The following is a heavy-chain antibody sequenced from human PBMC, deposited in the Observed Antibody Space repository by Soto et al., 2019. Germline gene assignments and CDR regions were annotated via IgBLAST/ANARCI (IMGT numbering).Heavy chain of an antibody. CDR3: ARDKDWAFDY. J-gene: IGHJ4*02. CDR1: GFTFSSYS. CDR2: IFATSTTI. Sequence: GGSLRLSCVASGFTFSSYSMVWVRQAPGKGLEWISYIFATSTTIYYADSVKGRFTVSRDNAKNSLFLLMNSLRAEDTAVYYCARDKDWAFDYWGQGTLVTVSS. V-gene: IGHV3-48*04. D-gene: IGHD3-9*01.